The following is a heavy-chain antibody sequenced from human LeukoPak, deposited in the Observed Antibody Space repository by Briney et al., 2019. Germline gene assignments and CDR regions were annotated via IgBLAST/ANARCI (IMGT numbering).Heavy chain of an antibody. D-gene: IGHD2-15*01. Sequence: ASVKVSCKASGYTFTGYYMHWVRQAPGQGLEWMGRINPNSGGTNYAQKFQGRVTMTRDTSISTAYMELSSLRSDDTAVYYCARLVVVAATRDYWGQGTLVSVSS. CDR3: ARLVVVAATRDY. V-gene: IGHV1-2*06. J-gene: IGHJ4*02. CDR1: GYTFTGYY. CDR2: INPNSGGT.